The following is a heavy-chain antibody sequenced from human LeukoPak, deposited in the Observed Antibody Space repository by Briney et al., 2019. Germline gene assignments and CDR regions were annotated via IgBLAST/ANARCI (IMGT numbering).Heavy chain of an antibody. V-gene: IGHV3-7*01. D-gene: IGHD3-3*01. J-gene: IGHJ4*02. CDR2: IKQDGSEK. Sequence: GWSLRLSCAASGFIFSSYSMNWVRQAPGKGLEWVANIKQDGSEKYSVDSVKGRFTISRDNAKNSLYLQMNSLRAEDTAIYYCARGWDFWSGYYEGVGFDSWGQGTLVTVSS. CDR1: GFIFSSYS. CDR3: ARGWDFWSGYYEGVGFDS.